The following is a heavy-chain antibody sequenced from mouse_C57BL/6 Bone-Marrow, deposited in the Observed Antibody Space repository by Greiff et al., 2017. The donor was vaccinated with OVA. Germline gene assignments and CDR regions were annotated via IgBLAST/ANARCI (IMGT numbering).Heavy chain of an antibody. CDR2: IDPSDSAT. V-gene: IGHV1-52*01. J-gene: IGHJ2*01. Sequence: QVQLQQPGAELVRPGSSVKLSCKASGYTFTSYWMHWVKQRPIQGLEWIGNIDPSDSATHYNQKFKDKATLTVDKSSTTAYMQLSSLTSEDAAVYYSASRGGLRLRGGDYFDYWGQGTTLTVSS. CDR3: ASRGGLRLRGGDYFDY. D-gene: IGHD3-2*02. CDR1: GYTFTSYW.